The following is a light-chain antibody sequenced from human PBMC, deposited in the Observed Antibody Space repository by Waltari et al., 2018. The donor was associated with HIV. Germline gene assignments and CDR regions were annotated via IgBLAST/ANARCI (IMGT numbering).Light chain of an antibody. CDR1: HTISAT. J-gene: IGKJ2*01. Sequence: EIVMTQSPPTLSVSPGQRVTLPCRASHTISATVAWYQQRPGQAPRPLIYEAATRPTGIPARFSGSGSGTEFTLTISSLQSEDFATYFCQQYDSGPRGITFGQGTMLEIK. V-gene: IGKV3-15*01. CDR3: QQYDSGPRGIT. CDR2: EAA.